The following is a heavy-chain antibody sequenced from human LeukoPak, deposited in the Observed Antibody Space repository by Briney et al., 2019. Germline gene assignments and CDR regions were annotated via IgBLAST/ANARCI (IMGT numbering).Heavy chain of an antibody. CDR3: ARDHAGSGRAFDY. Sequence: PGGSLTLSCAASGFTLSTYGIHWVRPAPGKGLHWVGLLSSGGINKHYADSVKGRFIISRDNSMNTLYLQMNTLGVVDTAVYYFARDHAGSGRAFDYWGQGTLVTVSS. V-gene: IGHV3-30*03. CDR1: GFTLSTYG. D-gene: IGHD2-15*01. J-gene: IGHJ4*02. CDR2: LSSGGINK.